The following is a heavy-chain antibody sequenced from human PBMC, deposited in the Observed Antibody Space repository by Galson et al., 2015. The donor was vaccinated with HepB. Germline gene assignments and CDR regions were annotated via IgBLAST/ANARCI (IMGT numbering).Heavy chain of an antibody. Sequence: ETLSLTCTVSGGSISSYYWSWIRQPPGKGLEWIGYIYYSGSTNYNPSLKSRVTISVDTSKNQFSLKLSSVTAADTAVYYCARHGSVYGSGYYDFQHWGQGTLVTVSS. CDR2: IYYSGST. J-gene: IGHJ1*01. V-gene: IGHV4-59*08. CDR3: ARHGSVYGSGYYDFQH. D-gene: IGHD3-22*01. CDR1: GGSISSYY.